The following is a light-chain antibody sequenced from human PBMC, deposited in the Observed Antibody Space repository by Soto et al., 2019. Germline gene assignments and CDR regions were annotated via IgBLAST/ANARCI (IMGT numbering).Light chain of an antibody. CDR2: EVS. J-gene: IGLJ1*01. V-gene: IGLV2-14*01. CDR3: HSYTSKSTGV. Sequence: QSALTQPASVSGSPGQSITISCTGTSSDVGGYNYVSWYQQHPGKAPKLIIYEVSNRPSGVSNRFSGSKSGNTASLTISGLQAEDEADYYCHSYTSKSTGVFGTGTQLTVL. CDR1: SSDVGGYNY.